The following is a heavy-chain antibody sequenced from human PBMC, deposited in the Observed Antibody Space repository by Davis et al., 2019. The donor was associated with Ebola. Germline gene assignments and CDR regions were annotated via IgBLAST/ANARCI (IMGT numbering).Heavy chain of an antibody. CDR1: GGSISGSDYY. J-gene: IGHJ4*02. CDR2: IDYSGST. CDR3: ARGLGGDFDY. Sequence: SETLSLTCNVSGGSISGSDYYWGWIRQPPEKGLEWIGSIDYSGSTYYHPSLKSRLTISVDTSKNQFSLKLSSVTAADTAVYYCARGLGGDFDYWGQGTLVTVSS. V-gene: IGHV4-39*07. D-gene: IGHD3-16*01.